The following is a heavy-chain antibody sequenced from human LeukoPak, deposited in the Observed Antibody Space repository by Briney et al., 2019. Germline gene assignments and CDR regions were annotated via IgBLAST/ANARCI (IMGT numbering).Heavy chain of an antibody. V-gene: IGHV4-34*01. Sequence: SETLSLACAVYGGSFSGYYWSWIRQPPGKGLEWIGEINHSGSTNYNPSLKSRVTISVDTSKNQFSLKLSSVTAADTAVYYCARRGPRRNPTVRGAFDIWGQGTMVTVSS. J-gene: IGHJ3*02. CDR2: INHSGST. D-gene: IGHD1-14*01. CDR3: ARRGPRRNPTVRGAFDI. CDR1: GGSFSGYY.